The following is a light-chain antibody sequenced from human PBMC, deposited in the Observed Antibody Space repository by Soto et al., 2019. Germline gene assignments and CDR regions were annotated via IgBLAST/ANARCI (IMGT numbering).Light chain of an antibody. V-gene: IGLV2-14*01. J-gene: IGLJ2*01. Sequence: QSVPTQPASVSGSPGQSTTISCTGTSSDVGRYNYVSWYQQHPGKAPKLIIYNVSNRPSGVSNRFSGSKSGNTASLTISGLLAEDEADYYCSSYTNINTVIFGGGTKLTVL. CDR3: SSYTNINTVI. CDR2: NVS. CDR1: SSDVGRYNY.